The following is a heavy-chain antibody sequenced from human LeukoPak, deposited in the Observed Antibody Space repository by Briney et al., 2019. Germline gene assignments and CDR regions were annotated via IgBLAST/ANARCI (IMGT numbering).Heavy chain of an antibody. J-gene: IGHJ6*02. V-gene: IGHV1-18*01. Sequence: GPSVKVSCKASGYTFTNYGISWARQAPGQGLEWMGGIRVDNGNTKYAQKLQGRVTMTTNTSTSTVYMELTSLRSDDTAVYYCARSYYDSSCHSPDGMDVWGQGTTVTVSS. D-gene: IGHD3-22*01. CDR3: ARSYYDSSCHSPDGMDV. CDR1: GYTFTNYG. CDR2: IRVDNGNT.